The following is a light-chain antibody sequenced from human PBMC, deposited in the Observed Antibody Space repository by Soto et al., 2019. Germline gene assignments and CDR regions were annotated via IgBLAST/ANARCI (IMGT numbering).Light chain of an antibody. Sequence: QSVLTQPPSASGTPGQMVTISRSGSSSNIGSNTVNWYQQLPGTAPKLLIYSNNQRPSGVPDRFSGSKSGTSASLAISGLQSEDEADYYCAAWDDSLNGYVFGSGTKVTVL. CDR1: SSNIGSNT. CDR3: AAWDDSLNGYV. CDR2: SNN. J-gene: IGLJ1*01. V-gene: IGLV1-44*01.